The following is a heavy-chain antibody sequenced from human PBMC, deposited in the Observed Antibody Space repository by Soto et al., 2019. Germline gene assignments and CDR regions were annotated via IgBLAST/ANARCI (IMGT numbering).Heavy chain of an antibody. CDR2: IITIFGTA. V-gene: IGHV1-69*01. Sequence: QVQLVQSGAEVKKPGSSVKVSCKASGGTFSSYGISWVRQAPGQGLEWMGGIITIFGTANYAQKFQGRVTITADESTSTAYMELSSLRSEDTAVYYCATPRGNDYGDFGAFEIWGQGTMVTVSS. D-gene: IGHD4-17*01. J-gene: IGHJ3*02. CDR1: GGTFSSYG. CDR3: ATPRGNDYGDFGAFEI.